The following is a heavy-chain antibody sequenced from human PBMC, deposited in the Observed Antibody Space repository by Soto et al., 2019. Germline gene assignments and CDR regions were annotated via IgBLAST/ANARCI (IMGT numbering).Heavy chain of an antibody. Sequence: SGGSLRLSCAASGFTFSSYGMHWVRQAPGKGLEWVAVISYDGSNKYYADSVKGRFTISRDNSKNTLYLQMNSLRAEDTAVYYCAKDHGSSLYYYYYYGMDVWGQGTTVTVSS. CDR2: ISYDGSNK. V-gene: IGHV3-30*18. CDR3: AKDHGSSLYYYYYYGMDV. J-gene: IGHJ6*02. CDR1: GFTFSSYG. D-gene: IGHD2-15*01.